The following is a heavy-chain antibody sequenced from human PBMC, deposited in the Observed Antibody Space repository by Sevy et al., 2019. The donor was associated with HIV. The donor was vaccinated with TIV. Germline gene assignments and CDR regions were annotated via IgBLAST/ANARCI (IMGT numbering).Heavy chain of an antibody. CDR1: GFTFSSYS. CDR2: ISSSSSYI. CDR3: ARDRDIVVVPAAIDY. V-gene: IGHV3-21*01. Sequence: GGSLRLSCAASGFTFSSYSMNWVRQAPGKGLEWVSSISSSSSYIYYADSVKGRFTISRDNAKNSLYLQMNSLRAEDMAVYYCARDRDIVVVPAAIDYWGQGTLVTVSS. D-gene: IGHD2-2*01. J-gene: IGHJ4*02.